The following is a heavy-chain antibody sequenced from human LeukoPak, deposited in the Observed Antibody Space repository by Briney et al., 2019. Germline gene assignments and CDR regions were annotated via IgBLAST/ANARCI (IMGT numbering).Heavy chain of an antibody. CDR1: GYTFTGYY. V-gene: IGHV1-2*02. CDR3: ARAGAVTIFGVVLDFVDY. CDR2: INPNSGGT. J-gene: IGHJ4*02. Sequence: ASVKVSCKASGYTFTGYYIHWVRQAPGQGLEWMGWINPNSGGTNYAQKFQGRVTMTRDTSISTAYMELSRLRSGDTAVYYCARAGAVTIFGVVLDFVDYWGQGTLVTVSS. D-gene: IGHD3-3*01.